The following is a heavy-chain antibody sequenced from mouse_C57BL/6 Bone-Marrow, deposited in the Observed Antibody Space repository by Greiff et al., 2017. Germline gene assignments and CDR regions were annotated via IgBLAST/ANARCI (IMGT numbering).Heavy chain of an antibody. CDR2: IDPNSGGT. Sequence: VQLQQSGAELVKPGASVKLSCKASGYTFTSYWMHWVKQRPGRGLEWIGRIDPNSGGTKYNEKFKSKATLTVDKPSSTAYMQLSSLTSEDSAVYYCAKGYCGSSASWFAYWGQGTLVTVSA. CDR3: AKGYCGSSASWFAY. D-gene: IGHD1-1*01. V-gene: IGHV1-72*01. CDR1: GYTFTSYW. J-gene: IGHJ3*01.